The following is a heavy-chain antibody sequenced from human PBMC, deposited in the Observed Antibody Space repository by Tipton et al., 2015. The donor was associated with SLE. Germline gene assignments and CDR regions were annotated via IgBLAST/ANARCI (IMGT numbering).Heavy chain of an antibody. CDR3: ARDSSTDFWSGYWVY. J-gene: IGHJ4*02. CDR1: GFTFSSYS. V-gene: IGHV3-21*01. CDR2: ISSSSSYI. Sequence: SLRLSCAASGFTFSSYSMNWVRQAPGKGLEWVSSISSSSSYIYYADSVKGRFTISRDNSKNTLYLQMNSLRAEDTAVYYCARDSSTDFWSGYWVYWGQGTLVTVSS. D-gene: IGHD3-3*01.